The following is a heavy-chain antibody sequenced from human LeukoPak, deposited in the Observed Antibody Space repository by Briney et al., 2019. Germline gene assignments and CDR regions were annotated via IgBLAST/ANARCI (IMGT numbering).Heavy chain of an antibody. V-gene: IGHV3-48*03. D-gene: IGHD6-19*01. CDR1: GFTFSSYE. Sequence: PGGSLRLSCAASGFTFSSYEMNWVRQAPGKGLEWVSYISSSGSTIYYADSVKSRFTISRDNAKNSLYLQMNSLRAEDTAVYYCARGRYSSGWYFFDYWGQGTLVTVSS. J-gene: IGHJ4*02. CDR2: ISSSGSTI. CDR3: ARGRYSSGWYFFDY.